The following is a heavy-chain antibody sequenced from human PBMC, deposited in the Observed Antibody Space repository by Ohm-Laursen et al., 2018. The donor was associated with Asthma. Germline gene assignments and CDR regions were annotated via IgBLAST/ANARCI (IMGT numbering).Heavy chain of an antibody. Sequence: GSSVKVSCKASGGTFSSYAISWVRQAPGQGLEWMGGIIPIFGTANYAQKFQGRVTITADESTSTAYMELNSLRAEDTAVYYCARDNWGNFANDAFDIWGQGTLVTVSS. D-gene: IGHD7-27*01. CDR2: IIPIFGTA. CDR3: ARDNWGNFANDAFDI. J-gene: IGHJ3*02. CDR1: GGTFSSYA. V-gene: IGHV1-69*01.